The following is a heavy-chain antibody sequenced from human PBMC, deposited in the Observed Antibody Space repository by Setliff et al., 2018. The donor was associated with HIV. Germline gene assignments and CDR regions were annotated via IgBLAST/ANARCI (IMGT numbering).Heavy chain of an antibody. D-gene: IGHD2-15*01. V-gene: IGHV3-11*01. CDR3: VREVVRTLDY. CDR2: ISGSGTYI. Sequence: GGFLRLSCAASGFTFSDYYMTWIRQAPGKGLEWLSYISGSGTYIEYADSVKGRFTISRDNAKNSLYLQMNSLTAEDTAVYYCVREVVRTLDYWGQGTLVTVSS. CDR1: GFTFSDYY. J-gene: IGHJ4*02.